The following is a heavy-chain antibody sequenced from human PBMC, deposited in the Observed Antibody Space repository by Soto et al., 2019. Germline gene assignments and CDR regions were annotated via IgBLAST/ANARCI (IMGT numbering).Heavy chain of an antibody. Sequence: ASVKVSCKSSGYTFTSYGISWVRQAPGQGLEWMGWISAYNGNTNYAQKLQCRVTMTTDTSTSTAYMELRSLRSDDTAVYYHASDGREEAVDNWGQGTRVAVSS. D-gene: IGHD2-15*01. J-gene: IGHJ4*02. CDR1: GYTFTSYG. CDR2: ISAYNGNT. CDR3: ASDGREEAVDN. V-gene: IGHV1-18*01.